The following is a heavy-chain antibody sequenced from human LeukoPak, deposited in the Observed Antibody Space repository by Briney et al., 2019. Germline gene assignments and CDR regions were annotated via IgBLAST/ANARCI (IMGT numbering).Heavy chain of an antibody. J-gene: IGHJ5*02. Sequence: PSETLSLTCTVSGGSISSYHWSWIRQPPGKGLEWIGYIYYSGSTNYNPSLESRVTISVDTSKNQFSLKLSSVTAADTAVYYCARSNQLLNNWFDPWGQGTLVTVSS. CDR2: IYYSGST. CDR1: GGSISSYH. CDR3: ARSNQLLNNWFDP. V-gene: IGHV4-59*01. D-gene: IGHD2-2*01.